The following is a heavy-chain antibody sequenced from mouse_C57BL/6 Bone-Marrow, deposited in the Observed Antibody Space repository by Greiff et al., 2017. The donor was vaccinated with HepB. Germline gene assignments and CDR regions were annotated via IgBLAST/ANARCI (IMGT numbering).Heavy chain of an antibody. CDR1: GYTFTSYW. D-gene: IGHD1-1*01. J-gene: IGHJ1*03. CDR2: IYPGNSDT. Sequence: EVQLQQSGTVLARPGASVKMSCKTSGYTFTSYWMHWVKQRPGQGLEWIGAIYPGNSDTSYKQKFKGKAKLTAVTSASTAYMELSSLTNEDSAVYYGRRHYGSSSRYFDDWGTGTTVTVSS. CDR3: RRHYGSSSRYFDD. V-gene: IGHV1-5*01.